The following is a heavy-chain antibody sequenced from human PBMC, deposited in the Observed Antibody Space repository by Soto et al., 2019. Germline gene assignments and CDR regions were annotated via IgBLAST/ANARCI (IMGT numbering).Heavy chain of an antibody. Sequence: SQTLSLTCAISGDSVSSNIATWNWIRQSPSRGLEWLGRTYYRSKWYSDYAGSVKGRITINADTSKNQFSLHLNSVTPQDTAVYYCARGPSPLAYWGRGTVVTVSS. V-gene: IGHV6-1*01. CDR2: TYYRSKWYS. CDR1: GDSVSSNIAT. J-gene: IGHJ4*02. CDR3: ARGPSPLAY. D-gene: IGHD6-6*01.